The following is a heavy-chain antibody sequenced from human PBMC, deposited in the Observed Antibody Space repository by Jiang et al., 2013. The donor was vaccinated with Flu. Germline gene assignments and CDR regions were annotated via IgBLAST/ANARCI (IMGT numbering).Heavy chain of an antibody. CDR2: IYDRGNA. V-gene: IGHV4-39*01. D-gene: IGHD5-24*01. Sequence: LVEPSETLSLTCTVSGGSISDSRYNWGWIRQPPGKGLEWIGSIYDRGNADPTPSLKSRVIISEDTSKNQFSLKLTSVTAADTAVYYCTRHDVGLATIRLDYWGQGILVTVSS. CDR3: TRHDVGLATIRLDY. J-gene: IGHJ4*02. CDR1: GGSISDSRYN.